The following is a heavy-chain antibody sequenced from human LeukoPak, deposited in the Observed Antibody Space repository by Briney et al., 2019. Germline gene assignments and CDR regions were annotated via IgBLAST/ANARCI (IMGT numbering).Heavy chain of an antibody. CDR3: AIDPNWGTHS. V-gene: IGHV3-23*01. Sequence: GGSLRLSCAASGFTFSTYTMYWVRHPPGKRLEWVSIIGNNGGGIHYADSVKGRFTIPRDNFKNALYLQMNSLRVEDTAVYYCAIDPNWGTHSWGQGVLVTVSS. D-gene: IGHD7-27*01. CDR2: IGNNGGGI. CDR1: GFTFSTYT. J-gene: IGHJ4*02.